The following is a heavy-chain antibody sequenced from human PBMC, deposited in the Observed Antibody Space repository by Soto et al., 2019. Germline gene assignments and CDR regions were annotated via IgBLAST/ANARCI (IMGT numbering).Heavy chain of an antibody. D-gene: IGHD6-19*01. CDR2: IKSDGSST. CDR3: AKDIWPDTIAVAGTISPDAFDI. Sequence: GGSLRLSCAASGITFSSYWMHWVRQAPGKGLVWVSRIKSDGSSTSYADSVKGRFTISRDNAKNSLYLQMNSLRAEDTALYYCAKDIWPDTIAVAGTISPDAFDIWGQGTMVTVSS. V-gene: IGHV3-74*01. CDR1: GITFSSYW. J-gene: IGHJ3*02.